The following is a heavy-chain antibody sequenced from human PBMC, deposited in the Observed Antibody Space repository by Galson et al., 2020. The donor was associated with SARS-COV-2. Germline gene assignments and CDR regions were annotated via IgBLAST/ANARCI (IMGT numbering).Heavy chain of an antibody. CDR1: GVSISSYY. V-gene: IGHV4-59*01. CDR3: ARLEYSSSGWGYFQH. D-gene: IGHD6-6*01. CDR2: IYYSGST. J-gene: IGHJ1*01. Sequence: SETLSLTCTVSGVSISSYYWSWIRQPPGKGLEWIGYIYYSGSTNYNPSLKSRVTISVDTSKNQFSLKLSSVTAADTAVYYCARLEYSSSGWGYFQHWGQGTLVTVSS.